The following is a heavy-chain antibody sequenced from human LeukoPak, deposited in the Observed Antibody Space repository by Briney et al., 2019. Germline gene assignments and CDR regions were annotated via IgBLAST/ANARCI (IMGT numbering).Heavy chain of an antibody. V-gene: IGHV3-53*01. Sequence: PGGSLRLSCAASGFTVSSNYMSWVRQAPGKGLEWVSVIYSGGSTYYADSVKGRFTISRDNAKNSLYLQMNSLRAEDTAVYYCAGPPQAGPFDYWGQGILVTVSS. J-gene: IGHJ4*02. CDR3: AGPPQAGPFDY. D-gene: IGHD6-19*01. CDR1: GFTVSSNY. CDR2: IYSGGST.